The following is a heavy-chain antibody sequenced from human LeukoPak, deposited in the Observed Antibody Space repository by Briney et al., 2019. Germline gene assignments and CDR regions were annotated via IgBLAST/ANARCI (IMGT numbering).Heavy chain of an antibody. Sequence: PSETLSLTCAVYGGSFSGYYWSWIRQPPGKGLEWIGEINHSGSTNYNPSLKSRVTISVDTSRNQFSLKLSSVTAADTAVYYCARVGLRLWLLNYWGQGTLVTVSS. J-gene: IGHJ4*02. CDR3: ARVGLRLWLLNY. CDR1: GGSFSGYY. CDR2: INHSGST. V-gene: IGHV4-34*01. D-gene: IGHD5-18*01.